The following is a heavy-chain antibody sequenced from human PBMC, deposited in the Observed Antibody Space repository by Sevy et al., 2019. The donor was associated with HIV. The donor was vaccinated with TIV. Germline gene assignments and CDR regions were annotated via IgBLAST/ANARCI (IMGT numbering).Heavy chain of an antibody. Sequence: WGYLRLSCAASGFTFTTYGMHWVRQAPGKGLERVAVISYDGSNKYYADSVKGRFTISRDNSKNTLYLQMNTLRADDTAVHSCAKDQAYSSTWYVPATTYFDYWGLGTLVPVSS. D-gene: IGHD6-13*01. CDR3: AKDQAYSSTWYVPATTYFDY. V-gene: IGHV3-30*18. CDR1: GFTFTTYG. CDR2: ISYDGSNK. J-gene: IGHJ4*02.